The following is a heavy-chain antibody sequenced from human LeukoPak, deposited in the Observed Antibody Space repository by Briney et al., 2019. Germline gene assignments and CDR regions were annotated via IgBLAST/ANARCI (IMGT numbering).Heavy chain of an antibody. CDR3: ALQGSYRKYYFDY. V-gene: IGHV4-39*07. CDR1: GGSISSSSYY. Sequence: PSETLSLTCTVSGGSISSSSYYWGWIRQPPGKGLEWIGSIYYSGSTYYNPSLKSRVTISVDTSKNQFSLKLSSVTAADTAVYYCALQGSYRKYYFDYWGQGTLVTVSS. J-gene: IGHJ4*02. D-gene: IGHD3-16*02. CDR2: IYYSGST.